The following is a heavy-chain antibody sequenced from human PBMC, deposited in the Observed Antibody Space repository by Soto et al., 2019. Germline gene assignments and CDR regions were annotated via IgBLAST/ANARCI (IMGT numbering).Heavy chain of an antibody. CDR3: ARDPHSSGWNPIDY. D-gene: IGHD6-19*01. CDR2: ISSSSSYI. CDR1: GFTFSSYS. Sequence: GGSLRLSCAASGFTFSSYSMNWVRQAPGKGLEWVSSISSSSSYIYYADSVKGRFTISRDNAKNSLYLQMNSLRAEDTAVYYCARDPHSSGWNPIDYRGQGTLVTVSS. V-gene: IGHV3-21*01. J-gene: IGHJ4*02.